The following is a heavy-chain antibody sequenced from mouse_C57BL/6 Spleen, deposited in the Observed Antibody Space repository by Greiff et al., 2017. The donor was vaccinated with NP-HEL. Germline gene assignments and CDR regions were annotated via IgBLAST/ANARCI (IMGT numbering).Heavy chain of an antibody. CDR1: GYTFTSYW. Sequence: VQLQQPGAELVMPGASVKLSCKASGYTFTSYWMHWVKQRPGQGLEWIGDIDPSDSYTNYNQKFKGKSTLTVDKSSSTAYMQLSSLTYDDSAVYYCARGDFYYDGAMGDWGQGTSVTVSS. J-gene: IGHJ4*01. V-gene: IGHV1-69*01. CDR2: IDPSDSYT. D-gene: IGHD2-4*01. CDR3: ARGDFYYDGAMGD.